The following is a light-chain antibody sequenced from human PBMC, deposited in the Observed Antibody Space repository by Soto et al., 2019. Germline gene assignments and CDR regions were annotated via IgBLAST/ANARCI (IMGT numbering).Light chain of an antibody. J-gene: IGKJ5*01. Sequence: IQPTQAPSCVYASIGDRGTITCRASQGISSWLAWYQQKPGKAPKLLIYKASSLESGVPSRFSGSGSGTEFRLTISTMQPDDVATYYCQQYDSFSVTFGGGRRLEI. CDR3: QQYDSFSVT. V-gene: IGKV1-5*03. CDR2: KAS. CDR1: QGISSW.